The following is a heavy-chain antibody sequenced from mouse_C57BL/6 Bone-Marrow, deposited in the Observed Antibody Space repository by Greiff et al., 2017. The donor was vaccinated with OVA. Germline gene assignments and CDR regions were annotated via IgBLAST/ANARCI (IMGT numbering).Heavy chain of an antibody. CDR2: IDPANGNT. D-gene: IGHD2-3*01. CDR3: ARRWLLHYYAMDD. CDR1: GFNIKNTY. J-gene: IGHJ4*01. Sequence: DVKLVESVAELVRPGASVKLSCTASGFNIKNTYMHWVKQRPEQGLEWIGRIDPANGNTKYAPKFQGKATITADTSSNTAYLQLSSLTSEDTAIYYCARRWLLHYYAMDDWGQGTSVTVSS. V-gene: IGHV14-3*01.